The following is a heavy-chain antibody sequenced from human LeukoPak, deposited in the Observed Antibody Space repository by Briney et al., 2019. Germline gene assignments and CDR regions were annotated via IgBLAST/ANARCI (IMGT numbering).Heavy chain of an antibody. V-gene: IGHV4-38-2*01. CDR1: GYSIRSNYY. CDR2: IYHSGST. Sequence: PSETPSLTCDVSGYSIRSNYYWGWIRPPLGKGLEWIGSIYHSGSTYYNPSLKSRVTISVDTSKNQFSLKLSSVTAADTAVYYCARNVSYSFDYWGQGTLVTVSS. J-gene: IGHJ4*02. CDR3: ARNVSYSFDY. D-gene: IGHD1-1*01.